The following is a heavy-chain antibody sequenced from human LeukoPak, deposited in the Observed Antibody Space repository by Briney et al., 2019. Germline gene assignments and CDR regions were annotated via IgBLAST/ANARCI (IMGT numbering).Heavy chain of an antibody. CDR3: ARDRLGSYWNGIFDY. V-gene: IGHV1-46*01. Sequence: GASVKVSCKASGYTFTSDYMHWVRQAPGQGLEWMGIINPSGGSTSYAQKFQGRVTMPRATSTSPVYMELSSLRSEDTAVYYCARDRLGSYWNGIFDYWGQGTLVTVSS. CDR1: GYTFTSDY. CDR2: INPSGGST. D-gene: IGHD1-26*01. J-gene: IGHJ4*02.